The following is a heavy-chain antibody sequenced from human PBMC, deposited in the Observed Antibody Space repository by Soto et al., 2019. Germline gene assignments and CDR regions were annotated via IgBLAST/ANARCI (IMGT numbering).Heavy chain of an antibody. J-gene: IGHJ4*02. CDR2: INNDGSGT. D-gene: IGHD2-21*01. V-gene: IGHV3-74*01. CDR3: ARDVAPGYFDY. Sequence: EVQLVESGGGLVQPGGSLRLSCVASGFSFSSYWMHWVRQTPGKGLMWVSRINNDGSGTADADSVRGRFTISRDNAKNTLYLQLNSLRAEDTVVYYCARDVAPGYFDYWGQGTPVTVSS. CDR1: GFSFSSYW.